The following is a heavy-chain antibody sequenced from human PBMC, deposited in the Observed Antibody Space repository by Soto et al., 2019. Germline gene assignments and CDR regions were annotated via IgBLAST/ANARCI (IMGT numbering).Heavy chain of an antibody. D-gene: IGHD6-19*01. Sequence: QVQLQQWGAGLLKPSETLSLTCAVYSGSFSGNYWGWIRQPPGKTLEWIGEINPSGSTNYNSSLKRRVTISLDTSKNQFSLKRSSVTAADTAVYYCARERDSLLAASYYFDSWGQGTVVTVSS. V-gene: IGHV4-34*01. J-gene: IGHJ4*02. CDR3: ARERDSLLAASYYFDS. CDR1: SGSFSGNY. CDR2: INPSGST.